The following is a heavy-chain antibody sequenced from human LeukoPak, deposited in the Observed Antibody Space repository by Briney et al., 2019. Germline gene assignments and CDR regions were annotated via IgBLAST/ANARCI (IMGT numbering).Heavy chain of an antibody. D-gene: IGHD3-22*01. Sequence: GGSLPHSLAASGFTVGSNTMSWVRQAPGKGLEWVSIIYSGGSTSYADSVKGRFTISRDNSKNTLYLQMNSLRTEDTAVYYCARGGNYFDISGYYFYWGKGNLHPVSS. CDR2: IYSGGST. J-gene: IGHJ4*02. CDR3: ARGGNYFDISGYYFY. V-gene: IGHV3-66*01. CDR1: GFTVGSNT.